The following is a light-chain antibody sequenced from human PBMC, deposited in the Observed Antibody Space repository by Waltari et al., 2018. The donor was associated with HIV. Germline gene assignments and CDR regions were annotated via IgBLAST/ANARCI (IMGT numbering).Light chain of an antibody. CDR3: QSADSSGTYV. Sequence: SYEFTQPPSMSVSPGQTATISCSGSGLSNHYASWYQQKPGRAPLLIIYKDTKTPSGIPERFSGSSSGTTVTLTISGVQAEDEADYYCQSADSSGTYVFGTGTKVTVL. CDR2: KDT. J-gene: IGLJ1*01. V-gene: IGLV3-25*03. CDR1: GLSNHY.